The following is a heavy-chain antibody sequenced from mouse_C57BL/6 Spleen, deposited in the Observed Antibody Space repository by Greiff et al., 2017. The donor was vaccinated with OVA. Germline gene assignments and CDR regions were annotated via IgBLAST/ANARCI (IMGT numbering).Heavy chain of an antibody. D-gene: IGHD1-2*01. V-gene: IGHV1-55*01. J-gene: IGHJ4*01. CDR1: GYTFTSYW. CDR3: ARPLTTAYYAMDY. Sequence: QVQLQQPGAELVKPGASVKMSCKASGYTFTSYWITWVKQRPGQGLEWIGDIYPGSGSTNYNEKFKSKATLTVDTSSSTAYMQLSSLTSEDSAVYYCARPLTTAYYAMDYWGQGTSVTVSS. CDR2: IYPGSGST.